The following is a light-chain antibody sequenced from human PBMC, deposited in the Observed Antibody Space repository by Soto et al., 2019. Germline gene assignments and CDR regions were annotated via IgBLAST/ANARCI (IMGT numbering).Light chain of an antibody. Sequence: EIVMTQSPATLSVSPGERATLSCRASQSVNKNLAWYQQKPGQAPRLLIYGAFTRATGIPARFSGSGSGTEFTLTISSLQSEDFAVYYCHQYNFWPTFGQGTKVDIK. CDR2: GAF. V-gene: IGKV3-15*01. J-gene: IGKJ1*01. CDR3: HQYNFWPT. CDR1: QSVNKN.